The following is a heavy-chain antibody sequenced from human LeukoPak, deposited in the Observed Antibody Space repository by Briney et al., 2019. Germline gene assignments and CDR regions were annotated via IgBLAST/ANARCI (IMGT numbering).Heavy chain of an antibody. J-gene: IGHJ6*02. CDR2: ISSSSSAI. V-gene: IGHV3-48*01. D-gene: IGHD3-10*01. Sequence: GGSLRLSCAASGFTFSSYSMNGVRHAPGKGREWGSYISSSSSAIYYADSVKGRFTISRDNAKNSLYLQMKTLRAEDTGVYYCARADRLLWFGELLHPHMDVWGQGTTVTVSS. CDR3: ARADRLLWFGELLHPHMDV. CDR1: GFTFSSYS.